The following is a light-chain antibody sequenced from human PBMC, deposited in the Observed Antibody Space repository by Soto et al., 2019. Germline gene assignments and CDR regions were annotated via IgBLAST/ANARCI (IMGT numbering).Light chain of an antibody. CDR2: AAS. CDR3: QQFTNYPIP. Sequence: AIQLTQSPSSLSASVGDRVTFTCRASQDISNYLVWYQQKPGDAPKLLIYAASDLHSGVPSRFSGSGSGTDFPLTISSLHPEDFAVYFFQQFTNYPIPFGQGTRLQIK. J-gene: IGKJ5*01. V-gene: IGKV1D-13*01. CDR1: QDISNY.